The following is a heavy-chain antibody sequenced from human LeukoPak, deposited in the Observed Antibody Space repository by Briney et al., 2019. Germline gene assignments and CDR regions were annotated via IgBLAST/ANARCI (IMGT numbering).Heavy chain of an antibody. CDR1: GFPFNSYA. V-gene: IGHV3-30*04. J-gene: IGHJ4*02. CDR3: ASAPRARGVY. D-gene: IGHD3-16*01. CDR2: ISYDGSESDK. Sequence: GRSLRLSCAASGFPFNSYAMHWVRQAPGKGLEWVTVISYDGSESDKYYADSVKGRFTISRDNSKNTLYLQMNSLRAEDTAVYYCASAPRARGVYWGQGTLVTVSS.